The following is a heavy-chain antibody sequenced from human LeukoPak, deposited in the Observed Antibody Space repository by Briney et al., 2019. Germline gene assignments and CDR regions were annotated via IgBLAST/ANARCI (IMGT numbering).Heavy chain of an antibody. CDR1: GGSISSYD. V-gene: IGHV4-59*01. CDR2: IYNSGGT. J-gene: IGHJ5*01. Sequence: KASETLSLTCTVSGGSISSYDWSWIRQPPGKGLEWIGYIYNSGGTDYNPSLKSRVTISVDTSKNQFSLKLSSVTAADTAVYYCAREYNWFDFWGQGTLVTVSS. CDR3: AREYNWFDF.